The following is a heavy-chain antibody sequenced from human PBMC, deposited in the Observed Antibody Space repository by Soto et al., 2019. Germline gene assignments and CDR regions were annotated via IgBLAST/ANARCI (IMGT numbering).Heavy chain of an antibody. J-gene: IGHJ4*02. CDR2: INPNSGGT. V-gene: IGHV1-2*02. D-gene: IGHD6-19*01. Sequence: ASVKVSCKASGYTFTGYYMHWVRQAPGQGLEWMGWINPNSGGTNYAQKFQGRVTMTRDTSISTAYMELSRLRSDDTAVYYCARVLRAVAGTRGSPGPFDYWGQGTLVTVSS. CDR1: GYTFTGYY. CDR3: ARVLRAVAGTRGSPGPFDY.